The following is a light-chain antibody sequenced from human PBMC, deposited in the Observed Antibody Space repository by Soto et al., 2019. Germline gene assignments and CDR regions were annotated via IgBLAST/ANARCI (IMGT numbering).Light chain of an antibody. CDR3: SSYTSSSTLGVV. J-gene: IGLJ2*01. Sequence: QSALTQPASVSGSPGQSITISCTGTSGDVGGYNYVSWYQQHPGKAPKLMIYDVSNRPSGASNRFSGSKSGNTASLTISGLQAEDEADYYCSSYTSSSTLGVVFGGGTKVTVL. V-gene: IGLV2-14*01. CDR2: DVS. CDR1: SGDVGGYNY.